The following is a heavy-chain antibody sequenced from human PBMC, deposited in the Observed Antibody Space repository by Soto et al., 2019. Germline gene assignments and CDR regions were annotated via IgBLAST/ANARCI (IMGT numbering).Heavy chain of an antibody. D-gene: IGHD6-19*01. CDR2: IWYDGSNE. Sequence: QVPLVESGGGVVQPGRSLRLSCAASGFTFSSYGMHWVRQAPGKGMEWVALIWYDGSNEYHVDSVKGRFTISSDISKHPLFLQMNSLRAYATAMYYCPREEYSSGTGYLQLWCQGTLVTVSS. CDR3: PREEYSSGTGYLQL. CDR1: GFTFSSYG. J-gene: IGHJ1*01. V-gene: IGHV3-33*01.